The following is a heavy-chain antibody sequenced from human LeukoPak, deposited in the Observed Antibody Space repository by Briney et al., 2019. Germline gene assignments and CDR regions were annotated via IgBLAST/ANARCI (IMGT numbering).Heavy chain of an antibody. CDR3: ARIDEGSGWGYYYYMDV. D-gene: IGHD6-19*01. CDR1: GVSITSYY. J-gene: IGHJ6*03. Sequence: SETLSLTCNVSGVSITSYYWSWIRQPPGKELEWIGYIYYRESTNYNPSLKSRVTISVDTSKNQFSLKLSSVTAADTAVYYCARIDEGSGWGYYYYMDVWGKGTTVTVSS. CDR2: IYYREST. V-gene: IGHV4-59*08.